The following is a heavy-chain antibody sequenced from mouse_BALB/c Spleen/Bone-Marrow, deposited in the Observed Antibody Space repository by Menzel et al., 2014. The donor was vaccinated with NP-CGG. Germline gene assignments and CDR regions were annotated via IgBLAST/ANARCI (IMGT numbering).Heavy chain of an antibody. CDR2: IYPGDGDT. J-gene: IGHJ4*01. V-gene: IGHV1-87*01. D-gene: IGHD2-1*01. Sequence: QVTLKECGAELARPGASVKLSCKASGYTFTSYWMQWVKQRCRQGLEWIGAIYPGDGDTRYTQKFRGKATLTADKSSNTAYMQLSSLTSEDSAVYFCASPYGNYDAMDYWGQGTSVTVSS. CDR3: ASPYGNYDAMDY. CDR1: GYTFTSYW.